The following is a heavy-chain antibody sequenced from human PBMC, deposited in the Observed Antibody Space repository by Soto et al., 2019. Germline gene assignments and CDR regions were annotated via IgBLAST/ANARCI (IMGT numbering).Heavy chain of an antibody. V-gene: IGHV3-74*03. Sequence: EVQLVESGGGLVQPGESLRLSCAASGLTFRSYWMHWVRQAPGKGLVWVSRINTDGSVAMSVDSVKGRFTISRDNAKNTLFLHMTSLRAEDTAVYSCVRAMQLSRLDSWGQGTLVTVSS. J-gene: IGHJ4*02. CDR1: GLTFRSYW. CDR3: VRAMQLSRLDS. D-gene: IGHD2-2*01. CDR2: INTDGSVA.